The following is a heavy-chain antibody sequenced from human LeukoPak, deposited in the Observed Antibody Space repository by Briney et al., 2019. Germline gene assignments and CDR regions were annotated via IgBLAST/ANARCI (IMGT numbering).Heavy chain of an antibody. CDR2: IYHSGST. J-gene: IGHJ6*03. Sequence: SETLSLTCAVSGYSISSGYYWGWIRQPPGKGLEWIGSIYHSGSTYYNPSLKSRVTISVDTSKNQFSLKLSSVTAADTAVYYCASPGVYCSSTSCYTGDYYYYGRLGQRDHGHRLL. CDR1: GYSISSGYY. CDR3: ASPGVYCSSTSCYTGDYYYYGR. D-gene: IGHD2-2*02. V-gene: IGHV4-38-2*01.